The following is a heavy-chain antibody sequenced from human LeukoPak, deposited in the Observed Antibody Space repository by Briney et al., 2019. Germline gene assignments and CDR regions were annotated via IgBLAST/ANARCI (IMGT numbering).Heavy chain of an antibody. CDR3: AINAAGGVLFDY. J-gene: IGHJ4*02. Sequence: PGGSLRLSCAASGFTFSSSAMSWVRQAPGKGLEWVSNISSGGTTIYYADSVKGRFTISRDNAKNSLFLQMNSLRAEDTAVYYCAINAAGGVLFDYWGQGTLVTVSS. D-gene: IGHD6-13*01. CDR2: ISSGGTTI. V-gene: IGHV3-48*03. CDR1: GFTFSSSA.